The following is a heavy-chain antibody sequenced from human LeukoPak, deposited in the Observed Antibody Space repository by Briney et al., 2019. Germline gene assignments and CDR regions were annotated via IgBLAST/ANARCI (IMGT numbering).Heavy chain of an antibody. CDR2: FGSGGGT. Sequence: GGSLRLSCAASEFTFRTYWISWVRQAPGKGLEWVSTFGSGGGTYYADSVKGRFTISKDNSKNTLYLQLNRLSAEDTALYYCSKVVAPGTTRNFDSWGQGTLVTVSS. D-gene: IGHD6-13*01. CDR1: EFTFRTYW. J-gene: IGHJ4*02. CDR3: SKVVAPGTTRNFDS. V-gene: IGHV3-23*01.